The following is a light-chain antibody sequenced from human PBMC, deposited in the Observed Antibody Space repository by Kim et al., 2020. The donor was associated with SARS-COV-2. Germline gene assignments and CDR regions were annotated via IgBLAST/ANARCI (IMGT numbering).Light chain of an antibody. CDR3: QSYDNTNWV. CDR2: EDH. V-gene: IGLV6-57*03. Sequence: TICRARSRCRSASSYDQWFQQRPASDPTTVIYEDHHRPSGVPDRFSGSTDRSSNTASLTISGLEFEDEADYYCQSYDNTNWVLGGGTKLTVL. CDR1: RCRSASSY. J-gene: IGLJ3*02.